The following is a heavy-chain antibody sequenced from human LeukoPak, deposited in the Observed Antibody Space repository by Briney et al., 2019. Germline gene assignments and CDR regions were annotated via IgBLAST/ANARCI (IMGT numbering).Heavy chain of an antibody. CDR1: GFTFSIHS. Sequence: GGSLRLSCAASGFTFSIHSMNWVRQAPGKGLEWVSYISSSSSPIYYADSVKGRFTISRDNAKNALYLQMTSLRAEDTAVYYCARDGHDSSDYVYTFDIWGQGTMVTVSS. J-gene: IGHJ3*02. D-gene: IGHD3-22*01. CDR3: ARDGHDSSDYVYTFDI. CDR2: ISSSSSPI. V-gene: IGHV3-48*04.